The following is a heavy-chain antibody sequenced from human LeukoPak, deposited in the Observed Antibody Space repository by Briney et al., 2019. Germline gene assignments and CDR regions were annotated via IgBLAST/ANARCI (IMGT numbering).Heavy chain of an antibody. D-gene: IGHD1-1*01. V-gene: IGHV4-59*12. CDR2: IYSSGST. CDR1: GGSISSYY. CDR3: ARDMSGNGGPDF. J-gene: IGHJ4*02. Sequence: SETLSLTCTVSGGSISSYYWSWIRQPPGKGLEWIGYIYSSGSTNYNPSLKSRVTISLDASTNQFSLRLSSVTAADTAVYYCARDMSGNGGPDFWGQGTLVTVSS.